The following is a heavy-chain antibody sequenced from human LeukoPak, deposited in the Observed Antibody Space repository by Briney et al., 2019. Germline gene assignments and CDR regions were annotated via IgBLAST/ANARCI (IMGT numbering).Heavy chain of an antibody. D-gene: IGHD2-2*01. J-gene: IGHJ4*02. CDR2: IYSGGST. V-gene: IGHV3-66*01. CDR1: GFTVSSNY. CDR3: ARASGYCSSTSCLFFDY. Sequence: GGSLRLSCAASGFTVSSNYMTWVRQAPGKGLEWVSVIYSGGSTYYTDSVKGRFTISRDNSKNTLYLQMNSLRAEDTAVYYCARASGYCSSTSCLFFDYWGQGTLVTVSS.